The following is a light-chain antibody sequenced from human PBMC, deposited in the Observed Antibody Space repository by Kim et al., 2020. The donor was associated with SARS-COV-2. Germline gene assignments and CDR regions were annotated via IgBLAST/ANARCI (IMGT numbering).Light chain of an antibody. J-gene: IGLJ1*01. Sequence: GQSVTISCTGTSNDVGHYNRVSWYQQPPGAAPKLLIYEVNVRPSGVPDRFSGSKSGNTASLTISGLQAEDEADYFCSSFASSSTYVFGTGTKVTVL. V-gene: IGLV2-18*02. CDR1: SNDVGHYNR. CDR3: SSFASSSTYV. CDR2: EVN.